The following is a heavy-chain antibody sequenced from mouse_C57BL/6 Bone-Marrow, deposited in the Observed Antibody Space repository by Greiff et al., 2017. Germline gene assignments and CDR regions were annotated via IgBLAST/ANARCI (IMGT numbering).Heavy chain of an antibody. CDR3: VRQAPLNWDKFDY. D-gene: IGHD4-1*01. J-gene: IGHJ2*01. Sequence: VEDRFTISRDDSESMLYLQMNNLKTEDTAMYYCVRQAPLNWDKFDYWGQGTTLTVSS. V-gene: IGHV10-1*01.